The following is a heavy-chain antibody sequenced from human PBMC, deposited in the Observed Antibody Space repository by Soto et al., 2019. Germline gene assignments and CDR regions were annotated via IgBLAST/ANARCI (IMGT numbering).Heavy chain of an antibody. CDR3: ARGVGRGYCSGGSCYSFWDYYYYMDV. CDR2: INPNSGGT. V-gene: IGHV1-2*04. CDR1: GYTFTGYY. Sequence: ASVKVSCKASGYTFTGYYMHWVRQAPGQGLEWMGWINPNSGGTNYAQKFQGWVTMTRDTSISTAYMELSRLRSDDTAVYYCARGVGRGYCSGGSCYSFWDYYYYMDVWGKGTTVTVSS. J-gene: IGHJ6*03. D-gene: IGHD2-15*01.